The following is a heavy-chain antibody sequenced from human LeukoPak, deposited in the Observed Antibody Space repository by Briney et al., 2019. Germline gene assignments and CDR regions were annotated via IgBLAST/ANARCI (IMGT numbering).Heavy chain of an antibody. CDR3: SRGAYSFTGDSLDY. V-gene: IGHV3-49*04. D-gene: IGHD2-21*01. J-gene: IGHJ4*02. CDR2: IRSKAYGGTT. CDR1: GFNFGGYA. Sequence: PGRSLRLSCTASGFNFGGYAMSWVRQVPGKGLEWVGVIRSKAYGGTTEYAASVKGRFSISRDDSKSIAYLQMNSLKTEDTAVYYCSRGAYSFTGDSLDYWGQGTLVTVSS.